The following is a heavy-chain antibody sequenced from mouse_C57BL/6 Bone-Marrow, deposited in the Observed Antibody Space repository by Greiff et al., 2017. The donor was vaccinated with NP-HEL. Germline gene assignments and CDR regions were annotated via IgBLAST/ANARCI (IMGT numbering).Heavy chain of an antibody. CDR3: TGAQAPY. V-gene: IGHV14-4*01. J-gene: IGHJ2*01. CDR2: IDPENGDT. CDR1: GFNIKDDY. Sequence: VQLMESGAELVRPGASVKLSCTASGFNIKDDYMHWVKQRPEQGLEWIGWIDPENGDTEYASKFQGKATITADTSSNTAYLQLSSLTSEDTAVYYCTGAQAPYWGQGTTLTVSS. D-gene: IGHD3-2*02.